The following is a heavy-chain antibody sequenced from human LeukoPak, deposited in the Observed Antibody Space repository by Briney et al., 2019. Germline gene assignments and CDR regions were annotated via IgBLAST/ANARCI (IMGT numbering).Heavy chain of an antibody. Sequence: PGGSLRLSCAASGFTFSTYAMSWVRQAPGKGLEWVSAISGSGGSTYHADSVKGRFTISRDNSKNTLYLQMNSLRAEDTAVYYCAKDATPPVKYKNDWGQGTMVTVSS. CDR2: ISGSGGST. D-gene: IGHD2-15*01. CDR3: AKDATPPVKYKND. CDR1: GFTFSTYA. J-gene: IGHJ3*01. V-gene: IGHV3-23*01.